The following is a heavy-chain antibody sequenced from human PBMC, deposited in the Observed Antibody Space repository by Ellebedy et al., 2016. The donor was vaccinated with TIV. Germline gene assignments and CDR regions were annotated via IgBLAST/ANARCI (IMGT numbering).Heavy chain of an antibody. CDR3: ARGRTYYFDTSGYTPVDH. CDR1: GFTFSSYA. J-gene: IGHJ4*02. CDR2: ISSNGGST. V-gene: IGHV3-64*04. D-gene: IGHD3-22*01. Sequence: GESLKISCSASGFTFSSYAVHWVRQAPGKGLEYVSGISSNGGSTFYADSVKGRFTISRDNSKNTLYLQMNNLRAEDTAVYYCARGRTYYFDTSGYTPVDHWGQGTLVNVSS.